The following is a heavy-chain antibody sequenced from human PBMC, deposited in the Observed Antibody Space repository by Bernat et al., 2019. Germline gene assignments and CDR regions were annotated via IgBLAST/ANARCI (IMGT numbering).Heavy chain of an antibody. CDR3: ARDNYYGSGIWGLDV. CDR1: GLTVSSNY. Sequence: EVQLVESGGGLVQPGGSLSLSCAVSGLTVSSNYMSWVRQAPGKGLEWVSLIYSGDTTYYTASVKGQFTISRDNSKNTLSLQMNSLRAEDTAVYYCARDNYYGSGIWGLDVWGQGTTVTVSS. D-gene: IGHD3-10*01. J-gene: IGHJ6*02. CDR2: IYSGDTT. V-gene: IGHV3-53*01.